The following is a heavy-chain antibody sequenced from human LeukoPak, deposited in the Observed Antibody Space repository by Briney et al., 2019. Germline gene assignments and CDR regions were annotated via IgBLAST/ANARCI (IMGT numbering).Heavy chain of an antibody. CDR1: GYTFTNYG. V-gene: IGHV1-18*01. Sequence: ASVKVSCKASGYTFTNYGVSWVRQAPGQGLEWMGWISAYNGNTNYAQNFQGRVTMTTDTSTATAYMELGSLRSDDTAVYYCARDTRAASGSYFDYWGQGTLVTVSS. J-gene: IGHJ4*02. CDR2: ISAYNGNT. D-gene: IGHD6-13*01. CDR3: ARDTRAASGSYFDY.